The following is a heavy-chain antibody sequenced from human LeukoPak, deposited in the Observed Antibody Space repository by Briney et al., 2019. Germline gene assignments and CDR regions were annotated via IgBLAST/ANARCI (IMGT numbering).Heavy chain of an antibody. CDR3: QYYDILTGYFRLDY. CDR2: IIPIFGTA. V-gene: IGHV1-69*13. CDR1: GGTFSSYA. J-gene: IGHJ4*02. Sequence: SVKVSCKASGGTFSSYAISSVRQAPGQGLEWMGGIIPIFGTANYAQKFQGRVTITADESTSTAYMELSSLRSEDTAVYYCQYYDILTGYFRLDYWGQGTLVTVSS. D-gene: IGHD3-9*01.